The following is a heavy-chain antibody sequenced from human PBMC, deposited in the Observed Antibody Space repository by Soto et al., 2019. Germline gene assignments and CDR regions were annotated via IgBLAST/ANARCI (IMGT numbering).Heavy chain of an antibody. D-gene: IGHD3-9*01. CDR3: ARDAYIWTCDTRY. CDR1: GFTFSSYG. V-gene: IGHV3-33*01. J-gene: IGHJ4*02. Sequence: GGSLRLSCAASGFTFSSYGMHWVRQAPGKGLEWVAVIWYDGSNKYYADSVKGRFTISRDNSKSTLYLQMNSLRAEDTAVYYCARDAYIWTCDTRYWGQGTLVTVSS. CDR2: IWYDGSNK.